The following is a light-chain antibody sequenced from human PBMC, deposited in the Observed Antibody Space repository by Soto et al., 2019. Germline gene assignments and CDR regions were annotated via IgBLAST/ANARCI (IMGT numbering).Light chain of an antibody. Sequence: DIQMTQSPSTLSASVGDRVTIACRASQSISSYLAWYQQKPGKAPNLLIYKASNLASGVPSRFTGGGSGTDFTLTINSLQPDGSATYFCQQYNTYSYTVGQGTKVDSK. CDR3: QQYNTYSYT. J-gene: IGKJ2*01. CDR2: KAS. V-gene: IGKV1-5*03. CDR1: QSISSY.